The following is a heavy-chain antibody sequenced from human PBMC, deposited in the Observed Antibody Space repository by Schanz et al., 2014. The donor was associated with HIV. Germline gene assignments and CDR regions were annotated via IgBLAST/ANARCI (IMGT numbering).Heavy chain of an antibody. Sequence: EVQLVESGGGLVQPGGSLRLSCAASGFRFSSYAMSWVRQAPGKGLEWVSGISWNSGSMGYADSVKGRFTISRDSAKNSLHLQMNSLTTEDTAFYYCAKAFAVAGSWFGSSHKRFPHYFDYWGQGTLVTVSS. D-gene: IGHD6-19*01. J-gene: IGHJ4*02. V-gene: IGHV3-9*01. CDR2: ISWNSGSM. CDR1: GFRFSSYA. CDR3: AKAFAVAGSWFGSSHKRFPHYFDY.